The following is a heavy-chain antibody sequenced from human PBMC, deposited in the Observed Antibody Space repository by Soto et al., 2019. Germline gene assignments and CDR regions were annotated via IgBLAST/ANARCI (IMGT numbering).Heavy chain of an antibody. CDR3: ASLGGSWYVLDY. J-gene: IGHJ4*02. CDR1: GGSISSYY. D-gene: IGHD6-13*01. Sequence: PSETLSLTCTVSGGSISSYYWSWIRQPPGKGLEWIGCIYYSGSTNYNPSLKSRVTISVDTSKNQFSLKLSSVTAADTAVYYCASLGGSWYVLDYWGQGTLVTAPQ. V-gene: IGHV4-59*08. CDR2: IYYSGST.